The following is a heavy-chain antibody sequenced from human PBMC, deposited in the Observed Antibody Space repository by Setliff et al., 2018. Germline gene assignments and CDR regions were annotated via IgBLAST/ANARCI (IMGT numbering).Heavy chain of an antibody. D-gene: IGHD3-16*01. V-gene: IGHV3-30*03. CDR3: ARDLRGILSLHDSDY. J-gene: IGHJ4*02. Sequence: GGSLRLSCAASGFTFSTYRMHWVRQAPGKGLEWVAVILDDGVKKYHADSVKGRFTISRDNSKNTLYLQMNSLRPEDTAVYYCARDLRGILSLHDSDYWGQGTVVTVSA. CDR2: ILDDGVKK. CDR1: GFTFSTYR.